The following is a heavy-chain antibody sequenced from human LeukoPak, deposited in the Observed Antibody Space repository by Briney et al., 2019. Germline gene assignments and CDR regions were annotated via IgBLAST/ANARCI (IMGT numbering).Heavy chain of an antibody. CDR2: ISYDGSNK. J-gene: IGHJ4*02. CDR1: GFTFSSYA. CDR3: ARDLEQQLEYDY. V-gene: IGHV3-30*07. D-gene: IGHD6-13*01. Sequence: GGSLRLSCAASGFTFSSYAMHWVRQAPGKGLEWVAVISYDGSNKYYADSVKGRFTISRDNAKNSLYLQMNSLRAEDTAVYYCARDLEQQLEYDYWGQGTLVTVSS.